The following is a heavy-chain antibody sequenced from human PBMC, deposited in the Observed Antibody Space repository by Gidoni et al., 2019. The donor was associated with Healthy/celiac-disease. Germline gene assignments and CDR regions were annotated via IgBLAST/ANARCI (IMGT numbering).Heavy chain of an antibody. Sequence: EVQLVESGGGLVKPGGSLRLSCAPSGLTFSSYSMHWVRQAPGKGLEWVSSISSSSSYIYYADSVKGRFTTSRDNANNSLYLQMNRLRAEDTAVYYCARDPGFGGSHFDYWGQGTLFTVSS. D-gene: IGHD3-3*01. V-gene: IGHV3-21*01. J-gene: IGHJ4*02. CDR1: GLTFSSYS. CDR3: ARDPGFGGSHFDY. CDR2: ISSSSSYI.